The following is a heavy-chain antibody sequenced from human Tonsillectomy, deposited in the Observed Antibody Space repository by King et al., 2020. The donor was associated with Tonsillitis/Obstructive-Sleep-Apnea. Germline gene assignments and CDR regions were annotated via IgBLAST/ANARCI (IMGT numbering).Heavy chain of an antibody. J-gene: IGHJ4*02. Sequence: VQQQQWGAGLLKPSETLSLTCAVYGGSFSGYYWSWIRQPPGKGLEWIGEINHSGSTNYNPSLKSRVTISVDTSKNQFSLKLSSVTAADTAVYYCARRGNRDIVVVPAALEFDYWGQGTLVTVSS. D-gene: IGHD2-2*01. CDR3: ARRGNRDIVVVPAALEFDY. V-gene: IGHV4-34*01. CDR2: INHSGST. CDR1: GGSFSGYY.